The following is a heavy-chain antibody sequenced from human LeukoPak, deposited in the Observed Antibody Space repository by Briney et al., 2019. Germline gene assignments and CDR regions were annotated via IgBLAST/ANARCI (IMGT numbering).Heavy chain of an antibody. Sequence: GGSLRLSCAASGFTFSRYAMHWVRQAPGKGLEWVSTISGRRDSTSYADSVKGRFTISRDNSKNTLYLQMNSLRAEDTAVYYCAKDPNFYYCMDVWGKGTTVTISS. V-gene: IGHV3-23*01. CDR2: ISGRRDST. CDR1: GFTFSRYA. J-gene: IGHJ6*03. CDR3: AKDPNFYYCMDV.